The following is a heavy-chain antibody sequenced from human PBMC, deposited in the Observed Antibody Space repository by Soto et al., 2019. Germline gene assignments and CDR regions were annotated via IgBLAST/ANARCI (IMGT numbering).Heavy chain of an antibody. D-gene: IGHD3-22*01. Sequence: QVQLVQSGAEVKKPGSSVKVYYKASGGTFSSYAISWVRQAPGQGLEWMGGIIPIFGTANYAQKFQGRVTITADESTSTAYMELSSLRSEDTAVYYCARESAALVVVIPRWFDPWGQGTLVTVSS. CDR3: ARESAALVVVIPRWFDP. CDR1: GGTFSSYA. CDR2: IIPIFGTA. J-gene: IGHJ5*02. V-gene: IGHV1-69*12.